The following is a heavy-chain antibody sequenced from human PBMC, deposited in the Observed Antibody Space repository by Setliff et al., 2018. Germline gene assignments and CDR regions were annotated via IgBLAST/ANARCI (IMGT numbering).Heavy chain of an antibody. V-gene: IGHV1-8*02. D-gene: IGHD3-22*01. J-gene: IGHJ4*02. CDR1: GYTFTSYD. Sequence: ASVKVSCKASGYTFTSYDINWVRQATGQGLEWMGWMNPNSGNTGYAQKFQGRVTMTRNTSISTAYMDLSSLRFEDTAVYYCAKGQGFYDSSATAWWVYWGQGTLVTVSS. CDR2: MNPNSGNT. CDR3: AKGQGFYDSSATAWWVY.